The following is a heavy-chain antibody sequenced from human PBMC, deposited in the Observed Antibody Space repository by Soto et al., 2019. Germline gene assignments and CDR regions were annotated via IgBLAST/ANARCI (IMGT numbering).Heavy chain of an antibody. Sequence: QVQLQESGPGLVKPSGTLSLICSVSSGTISSANWWSWVRQAPGKGLEWIGEIHPTGNTNYNPSLESRLNISIDKSKNQFSLRLTSVTAADTALYYCAREGTGTTRGSFDYWGQGTLVTVSS. V-gene: IGHV4-4*02. D-gene: IGHD1-1*01. CDR3: AREGTGTTRGSFDY. J-gene: IGHJ4*02. CDR1: SGTISSANW. CDR2: IHPTGNT.